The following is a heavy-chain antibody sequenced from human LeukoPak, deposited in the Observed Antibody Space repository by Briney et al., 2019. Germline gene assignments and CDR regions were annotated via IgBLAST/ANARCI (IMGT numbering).Heavy chain of an antibody. V-gene: IGHV4-59*01. J-gene: IGHJ6*03. CDR1: GGSISSYY. CDR2: IYYGGST. CDR3: ARGRASLDNYYYYYYMDV. Sequence: PSETLSLTCTVSGGSISSYYWSWIRQPPGKGLEWIGYIYYGGSTNYNPSLKSRVTISVDTSKNQFSLKLSSVTAADTAVYYCARGRASLDNYYYYYYMDVWGKGTTVTVSS. D-gene: IGHD1-1*01.